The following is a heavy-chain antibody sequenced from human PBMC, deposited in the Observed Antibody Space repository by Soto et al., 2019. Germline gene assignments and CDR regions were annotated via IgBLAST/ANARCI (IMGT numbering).Heavy chain of an antibody. J-gene: IGHJ6*02. D-gene: IGHD4-4*01. CDR2: INAGNGNT. CDR1: GYTFTSYA. Sequence: ASVKVSCKASGYTFTSYAMHWVRQAPGQRLEWMGWINAGNGNTKYSQKLQGRVTITRDTSASTAYKELSSMRSEDTAVYYCASSYSNYALIDYYYYGMDVWGQGTTVTVSS. CDR3: ASSYSNYALIDYYYYGMDV. V-gene: IGHV1-3*01.